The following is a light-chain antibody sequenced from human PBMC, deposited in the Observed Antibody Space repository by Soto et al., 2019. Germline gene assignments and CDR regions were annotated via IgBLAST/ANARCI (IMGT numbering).Light chain of an antibody. J-gene: IGKJ1*01. CDR1: QSVSSIY. CDR3: QQYGSSLPWT. V-gene: IGKV3-20*01. CDR2: GAS. Sequence: EIVLTQSPGTLSLSPGERATLSCRASQSVSSIYLAWYQQKPGQAPRLLITGASRRATGIPDRFSGSGSGTDFTLTISRLEPEDFAVYYCQQYGSSLPWTFGQGTKVDSK.